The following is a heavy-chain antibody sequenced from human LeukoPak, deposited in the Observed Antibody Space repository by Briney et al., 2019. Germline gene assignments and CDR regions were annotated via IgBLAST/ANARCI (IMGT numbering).Heavy chain of an antibody. CDR1: GFTFSEYW. D-gene: IGHD2-15*01. CDR2: INWNGGGT. Sequence: GGSLRLSCAASGFTFSEYWMSWVRQAPGKGLEWVSGINWNGGGTGYADSVKGRFTISRDNAKNSLYLQMNSLRAEDTALYYCAREGGGGYCSGGSCYGYYFDYWGEGTLVTVSS. V-gene: IGHV3-20*04. J-gene: IGHJ4*02. CDR3: AREGGGGYCSGGSCYGYYFDY.